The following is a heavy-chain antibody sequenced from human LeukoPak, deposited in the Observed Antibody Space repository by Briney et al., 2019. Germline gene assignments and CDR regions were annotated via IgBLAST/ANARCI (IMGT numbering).Heavy chain of an antibody. CDR3: ARPVRSNYGDYPLRY. CDR2: IYYSGST. J-gene: IGHJ4*02. Sequence: SETLSLTCTVSGGSISSYYWSWIRQPPGKGLEWIGYIYYSGSTNYNPSLKSRVTISVDTSMNQFSLKLSSVTAADTAVYYCARPVRSNYGDYPLRYWGQGTLVSVSS. V-gene: IGHV4-59*08. D-gene: IGHD4-17*01. CDR1: GGSISSYY.